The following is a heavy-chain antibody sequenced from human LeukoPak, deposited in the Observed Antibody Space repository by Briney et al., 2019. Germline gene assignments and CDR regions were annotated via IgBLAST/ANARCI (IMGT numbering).Heavy chain of an antibody. Sequence: PGGSLRLSCAASGFTFSSYGMHWVRQAPGKGLEWVAVISYDGSNKYYADSVKGRFTISRDNSKNTLYLQMNSLRAEDTAVYYCAKDRGYCTNGVCYRLDYWGQGTLVTVSS. J-gene: IGHJ4*02. CDR1: GFTFSSYG. D-gene: IGHD2-8*01. CDR2: ISYDGSNK. V-gene: IGHV3-30*18. CDR3: AKDRGYCTNGVCYRLDY.